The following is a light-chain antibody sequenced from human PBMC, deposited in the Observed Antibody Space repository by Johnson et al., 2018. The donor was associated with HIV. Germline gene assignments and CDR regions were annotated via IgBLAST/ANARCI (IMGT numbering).Light chain of an antibody. CDR1: SSDMGNYA. V-gene: IGLV1-51*01. Sequence: QSVLTQPPSVSAAPGQKVTISCSGSSSDMGNYAVSWYQQLPGTAPKLLIYDNNKRSSGIPDRFSGSKSGTSATLGITGLQTGDEADYYCGTWDSSLSAYVFGTGTKVTVL. J-gene: IGLJ1*01. CDR2: DNN. CDR3: GTWDSSLSAYV.